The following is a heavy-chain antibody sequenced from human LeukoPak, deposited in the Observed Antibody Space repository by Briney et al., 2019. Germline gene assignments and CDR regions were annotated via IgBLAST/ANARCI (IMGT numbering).Heavy chain of an antibody. CDR2: IYYSGST. CDR1: GGSMSSGDYY. J-gene: IGHJ4*02. V-gene: IGHV4-30-4*08. D-gene: IGHD3-3*01. Sequence: SQTLSLTCTVSGGSMSSGDYYWSWIRQPPGKGLEWIGYIYYSGSTYYNPSLKSRVTISVDTSKNQFSLKLSSVTAADTAVYYCARTYYDFWREGYYFDYWGQGTLVTVSS. CDR3: ARTYYDFWREGYYFDY.